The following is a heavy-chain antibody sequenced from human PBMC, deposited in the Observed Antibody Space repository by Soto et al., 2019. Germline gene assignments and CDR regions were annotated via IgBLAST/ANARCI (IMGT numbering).Heavy chain of an antibody. Sequence: QVQLVESGGGVVQPGSSLRLSCAASGFTFSSYGMHWVRQAPGKGLEWVAVIWYDGSNKYYADSVKGRFTISRDNSKNTLYLQMNSLRAEDTAVYYCARDNLDRGSGSYYIDYWGQGTLVTVSS. CDR1: GFTFSSYG. D-gene: IGHD3-10*01. CDR3: ARDNLDRGSGSYYIDY. V-gene: IGHV3-33*01. J-gene: IGHJ4*02. CDR2: IWYDGSNK.